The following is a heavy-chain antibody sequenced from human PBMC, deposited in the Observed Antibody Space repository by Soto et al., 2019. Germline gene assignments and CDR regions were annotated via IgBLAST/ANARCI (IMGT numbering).Heavy chain of an antibody. Sequence: EVQLVESGGGLVQPGGSLRLSCADSGFTFTTYWMNWVRQAPGKGLEWVARIKFDGSDKYYVDSVKGRFTISRDNAENVLYLQMNSLRAEDTAVYYCARGGGCSDLWGQGTLVTVSS. V-gene: IGHV3-7*05. D-gene: IGHD2-15*01. J-gene: IGHJ5*02. CDR3: ARGGGCSDL. CDR1: GFTFTTYW. CDR2: IKFDGSDK.